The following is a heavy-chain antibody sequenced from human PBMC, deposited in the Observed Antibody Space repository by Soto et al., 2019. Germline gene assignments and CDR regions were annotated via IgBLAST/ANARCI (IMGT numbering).Heavy chain of an antibody. CDR3: VRDHRWAFDI. CDR1: GFSFRDFA. D-gene: IGHD2-15*01. V-gene: IGHV3-48*01. J-gene: IGHJ3*02. CDR2: ISVGGGSI. Sequence: GGSLRLSCKDSGFSFRDFAFNWIRQAPGKGLEWVSYISVGGGSIFYADSVKGRFTISRDDAKNSVYLQMNTLRGEDTAAYYCVRDHRWAFDIWGQGTLVTVSS.